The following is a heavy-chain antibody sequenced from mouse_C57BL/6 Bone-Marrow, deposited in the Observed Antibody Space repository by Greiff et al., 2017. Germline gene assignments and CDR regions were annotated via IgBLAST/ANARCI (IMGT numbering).Heavy chain of an antibody. CDR2: IDPSDSYT. CDR3: ERKDWGWFDY. J-gene: IGHJ3*01. V-gene: IGHV1-59*01. D-gene: IGHD4-1*01. CDR1: GYTFTSYW. Sequence: QVQLQQPGAELVRPGTSVKLSCKASGYTFTSYWMHWVKQRPGQGLEWIGVIDPSDSYTNYNQKFKGKATLTVDTSSSTAYMQLSSLTSEDSAVYDWERKDWGWFDYWGKGTLVTVSA.